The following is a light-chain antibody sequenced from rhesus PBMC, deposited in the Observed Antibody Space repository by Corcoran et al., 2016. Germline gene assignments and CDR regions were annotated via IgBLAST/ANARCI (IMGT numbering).Light chain of an antibody. CDR3: QQCYSSPLT. Sequence: DIVMTQSPDSLAVSLGERVTINCKSSQSLLYSSNNKNYLAWYQQKPGTAPNLLLSWASTRETGFPKRFSGHGSGTDFTLPISCLQAEDVAVCYCQQCYSSPLTFDGGTKVEIK. J-gene: IGKJ4*01. CDR1: QSLLYSSNNKNY. CDR2: WAS. V-gene: IGKV4-1*01.